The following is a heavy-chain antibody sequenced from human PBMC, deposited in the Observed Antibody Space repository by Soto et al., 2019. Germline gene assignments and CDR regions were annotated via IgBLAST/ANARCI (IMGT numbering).Heavy chain of an antibody. CDR3: ASFYGDYVSY. Sequence: QLQLQESGPGLVKPSEPRSLTCTVSVGSISSSSSYWGGIRQPPGKGLEWIGSIYYSGSTYYNPSLKSRVTISVDTSKNQFSLKLSSVTAADTAVYYCASFYGDYVSYWGQGTLVTVSS. D-gene: IGHD4-17*01. CDR1: VGSISSSSSY. CDR2: IYYSGST. V-gene: IGHV4-39*01. J-gene: IGHJ4*02.